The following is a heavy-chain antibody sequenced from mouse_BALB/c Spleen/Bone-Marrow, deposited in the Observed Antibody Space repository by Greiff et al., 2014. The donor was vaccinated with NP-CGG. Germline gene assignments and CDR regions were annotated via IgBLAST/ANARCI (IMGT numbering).Heavy chain of an antibody. D-gene: IGHD2-3*01. V-gene: IGHV2-9*02. J-gene: IGHJ1*01. CDR3: ARVYLWYFDV. CDR2: IWAGGST. Sequence: QVQLQQSGPGLVAPSQSLSITCTVSGFSLTSYGVHWVRQPPGKGLEWLGVIWAGGSTNYNSALMSRLSISKDNSKSLVFLKMNSLQTDDTAMYYCARVYLWYFDVWGAGTTVSVSS. CDR1: GFSLTSYG.